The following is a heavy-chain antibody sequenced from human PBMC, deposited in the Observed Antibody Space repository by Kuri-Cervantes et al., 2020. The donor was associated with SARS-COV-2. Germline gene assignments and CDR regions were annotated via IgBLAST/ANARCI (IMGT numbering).Heavy chain of an antibody. CDR2: IYYSGST. J-gene: IGHJ5*02. CDR3: ARGGDWFDP. D-gene: IGHD1-26*01. V-gene: IGHV4-39*07. Sequence: GSLRLSCTVSGGSISSSSYYWGWIRQPPGKGLEWIGSIYYSGSTYYNPSLKSRVTISVDTSKNQFSLKLSSVTAADTAVYYCARGGDWFDPWGQGTLVTVSS. CDR1: GGSISSSSYY.